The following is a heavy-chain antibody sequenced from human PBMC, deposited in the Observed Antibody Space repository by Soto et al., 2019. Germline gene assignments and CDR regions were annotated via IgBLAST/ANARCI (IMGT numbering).Heavy chain of an antibody. D-gene: IGHD2-2*01. CDR1: GFTFSDAW. V-gene: IGHV3-15*07. CDR2: IKSKVNGGTT. J-gene: IGHJ4*01. CDR3: TTHSFVAMNLVRFAF. Sequence: EVQLVESGGDLVKPGGSLRLACAASGFTFSDAWINWVRQAPGKGLEWVGRIKSKVNGGTTDFAALVKGRFAISRDDSKGMVNLQLSSLKVEAAAMYYCTTHSFVAMNLVRFAFWGNGTLVTVS.